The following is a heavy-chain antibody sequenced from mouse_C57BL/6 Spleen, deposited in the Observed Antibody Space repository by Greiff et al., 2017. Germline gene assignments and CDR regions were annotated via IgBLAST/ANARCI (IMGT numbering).Heavy chain of an antibody. J-gene: IGHJ2*01. CDR3: ARSYYDYDGYYFDY. CDR2: IYPGSGNT. Sequence: VHLVESGAELVRPGASVKLSCKASGYTFTDYYINWVKQRPGQGLEWIARIYPGSGNTYYNEKFKGKATLTAEKSSSTAYMQLSSLTSEDSAVYFCARSYYDYDGYYFDYWGQGTTLTVSS. V-gene: IGHV1-76*01. D-gene: IGHD2-4*01. CDR1: GYTFTDYY.